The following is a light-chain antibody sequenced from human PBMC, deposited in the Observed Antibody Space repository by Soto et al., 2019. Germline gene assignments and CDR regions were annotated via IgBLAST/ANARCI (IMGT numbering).Light chain of an antibody. J-gene: IGKJ1*01. Sequence: DVQLYKSPSTLSASVRDRVTLTCRASQSVMTWLAWYQQKPGKAPKLLIYKASSLQSGVPSRFSGSGSGTEFTLTISSLQPDDFAPYYCQQYNSYIRTFCQGTKVDIK. CDR3: QQYNSYIRT. CDR1: QSVMTW. CDR2: KAS. V-gene: IGKV1-5*03.